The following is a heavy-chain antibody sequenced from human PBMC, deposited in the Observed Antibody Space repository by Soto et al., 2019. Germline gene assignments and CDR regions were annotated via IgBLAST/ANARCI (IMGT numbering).Heavy chain of an antibody. D-gene: IGHD4-17*01. CDR2: IKQDGSEK. CDR3: AREDYGGNSDAFDI. J-gene: IGHJ3*02. V-gene: IGHV3-7*01. Sequence: GGSLRLSCAASGFTFSSYWMSWVRQAPGKGLEWVANIKQDGSEKYYVDSVKGRFTISRDNAKNSLYLQMNSLRAEDTAVYYCAREDYGGNSDAFDIWGQGTMVTVSS. CDR1: GFTFSSYW.